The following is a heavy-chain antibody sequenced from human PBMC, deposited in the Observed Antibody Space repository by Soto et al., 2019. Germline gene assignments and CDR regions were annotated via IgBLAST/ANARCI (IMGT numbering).Heavy chain of an antibody. CDR2: ISTSGNT. CDR3: ARGGGVPALGDP. Sequence: QVQLEESGPGLVKPSETLSLICSVSGVSMRNSYWTWIRQSAGKGLEWIGRISTSGNTNYNPSLISRLTMSVDTSKNQVSLKLTSVTDADTAVYYCARGGGVPALGDPWGQGTLVTVSS. CDR1: GVSMRNSY. V-gene: IGHV4-4*07. D-gene: IGHD3-16*01. J-gene: IGHJ5*02.